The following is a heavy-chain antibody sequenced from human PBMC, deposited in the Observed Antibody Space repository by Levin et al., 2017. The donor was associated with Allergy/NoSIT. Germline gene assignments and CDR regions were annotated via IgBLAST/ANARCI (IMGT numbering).Heavy chain of an antibody. J-gene: IGHJ4*02. CDR1: GFTFSSYA. V-gene: IGHV3-30*04. CDR2: ISYDGSNK. CDR3: ARVAYGDYVPDY. Sequence: SCAASGFTFSSYAMHWVRQAPGKGLEWVAVISYDGSNKYYADSVKGRFTISRDNSKNTLYLQMNSLRAEDTAVYYCARVAYGDYVPDYWGQGTLVTVSS. D-gene: IGHD4-17*01.